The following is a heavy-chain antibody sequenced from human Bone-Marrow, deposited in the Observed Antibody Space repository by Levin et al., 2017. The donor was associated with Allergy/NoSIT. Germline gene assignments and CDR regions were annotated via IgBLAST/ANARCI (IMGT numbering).Heavy chain of an antibody. V-gene: IGHV3-23*01. CDR2: ISGSGGST. CDR1: GFTFSSYA. CDR3: GKYSQGVNWGIDY. J-gene: IGHJ4*02. D-gene: IGHD7-27*01. Sequence: GGSLRLSCAASGFTFSSYAMSWVRQAPGKGLEWVSAISGSGGSTYYADSVKGRFTISRDNSKNTLYLQMNSLRAEDTAVYYCGKYSQGVNWGIDYWGQGTLVTVSS.